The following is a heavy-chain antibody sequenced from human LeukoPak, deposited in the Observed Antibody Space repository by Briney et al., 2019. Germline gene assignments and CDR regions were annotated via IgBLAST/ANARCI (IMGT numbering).Heavy chain of an antibody. D-gene: IGHD6-6*01. V-gene: IGHV5-51*01. J-gene: IGHJ6*03. Sequence: GESLKISCKGSGYTVTSYWIAWVRQMPGKGLGWMGTIYPYDSTTRYSPSFQGQVTISGDKSSSTSYVQWRSLKASDTAMYYCATWEYRSSPIDVWGKGTTVTVSS. CDR1: GYTVTSYW. CDR3: ATWEYRSSPIDV. CDR2: IYPYDSTT.